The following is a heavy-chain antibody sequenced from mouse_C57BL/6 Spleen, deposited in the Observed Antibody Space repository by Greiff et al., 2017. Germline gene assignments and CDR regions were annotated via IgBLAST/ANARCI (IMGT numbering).Heavy chain of an antibody. CDR1: GFTFSDYG. J-gene: IGHJ3*01. Sequence: EVKLVESGGGLVKPGGSLKLSCAASGFTFSDYGMHWVRQAPEKGLEWVAYISSGSSTNYYADTVKGRFTISRDNAQNTLFLQRTSLRSEDTAMYYCASWDYWFAYWGQGTLVTVSA. D-gene: IGHD4-1*01. V-gene: IGHV5-17*01. CDR2: ISSGSSTN. CDR3: ASWDYWFAY.